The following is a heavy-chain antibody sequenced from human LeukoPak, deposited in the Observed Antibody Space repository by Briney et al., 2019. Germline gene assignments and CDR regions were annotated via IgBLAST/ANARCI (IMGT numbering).Heavy chain of an antibody. V-gene: IGHV1-58*01. D-gene: IGHD3-10*01. CDR2: IVVGSGNT. J-gene: IGHJ4*02. CDR1: GFTFTSSA. CDR3: AGGSGSYYNGPFDY. Sequence: SVKVSCKASGFTFTSSAVQWVRQARGQRLEWIGWIVVGSGNTNYAQKFQERVTITRDMSTSTAYMELSSLRSEDTAVYYCAGGSGSYYNGPFDYWGQGTLVTVSS.